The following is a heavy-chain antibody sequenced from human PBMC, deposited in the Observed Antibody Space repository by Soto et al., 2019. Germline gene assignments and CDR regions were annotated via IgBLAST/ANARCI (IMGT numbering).Heavy chain of an antibody. CDR2: ISSNGGST. D-gene: IGHD3-22*01. J-gene: IGHJ4*02. CDR1: GFTFSSYA. CDR3: ARDPYYYDSSGYYYPYY. V-gene: IGHV3-64*01. Sequence: GGSLRLSCAASGFTFSSYAMHWVRQAPGKGLEYVSAISSNGGSTYYANSVKGRFTISRDNSKNTLYLQMGSLRAEDMAVYYCARDPYYYDSSGYYYPYYCGEGT.